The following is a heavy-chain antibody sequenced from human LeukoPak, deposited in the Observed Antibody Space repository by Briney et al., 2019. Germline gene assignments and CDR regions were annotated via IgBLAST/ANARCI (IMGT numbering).Heavy chain of an antibody. D-gene: IGHD2-15*01. CDR3: AREEVDDAFDI. CDR2: IYYSGST. V-gene: IGHV4-59*01. J-gene: IGHJ3*02. CDR1: GGSIGSYY. Sequence: SETLSLTCTVSGGSIGSYYWSWIRQPPDKGLEWIGYIYYSGSTNYNPSLESRVTISVDTSKSQFSLKLSSVTAADTAVYYCAREEVDDAFDIWGQGTMVTVSS.